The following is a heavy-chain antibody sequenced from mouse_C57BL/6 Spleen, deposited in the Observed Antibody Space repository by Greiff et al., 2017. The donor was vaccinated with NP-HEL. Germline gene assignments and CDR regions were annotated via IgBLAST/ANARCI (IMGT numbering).Heavy chain of an antibody. V-gene: IGHV1-80*01. J-gene: IGHJ2*01. D-gene: IGHD2-5*01. CDR1: GYAFSSYW. CDR3: ARGDSNYSFDY. CDR2: IYPGDGDT. Sequence: VQLQQSGAELVKPGASVKISCKASGYAFSSYWMNWVKQRPGKGLEWIGQIYPGDGDTNYNGKFKGKATLTADKSSSTAYMQLSSLTSEDSAVYFCARGDSNYSFDYWGQGTTLTVSS.